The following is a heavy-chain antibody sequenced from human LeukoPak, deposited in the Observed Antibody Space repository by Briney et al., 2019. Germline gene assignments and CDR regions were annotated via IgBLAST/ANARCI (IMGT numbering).Heavy chain of an antibody. Sequence: GRSLRLSCAASGFNFEDYAMHWVRQAPGKGLEWVSGIAWNGGSIDYADSVKGRFTISRDTSENILYLQMNNLRAEDTAVYYCARDIATVGFDPWGQGTLVTVSS. CDR1: GFNFEDYA. D-gene: IGHD6-13*01. CDR2: IAWNGGSI. V-gene: IGHV3-9*01. CDR3: ARDIATVGFDP. J-gene: IGHJ5*02.